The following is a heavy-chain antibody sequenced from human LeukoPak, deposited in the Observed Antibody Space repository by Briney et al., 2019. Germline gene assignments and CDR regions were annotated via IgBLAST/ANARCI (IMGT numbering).Heavy chain of an antibody. D-gene: IGHD2-15*01. CDR1: GFPFSSYA. Sequence: QPRGPLRLSCSASGFPFSSYATHWVRQAPGKGLEYVSAISDSGGSTYYADLVKGRFTISRDNSKNTLYLKMSSLRAEDTAVYFCVRGYSFGPYGMDVWGQGTTVTVSS. CDR3: VRGYSFGPYGMDV. V-gene: IGHV3-64D*09. J-gene: IGHJ6*02. CDR2: ISDSGGST.